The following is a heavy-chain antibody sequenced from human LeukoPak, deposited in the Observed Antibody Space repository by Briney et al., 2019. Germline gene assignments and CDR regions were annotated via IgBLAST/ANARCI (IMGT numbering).Heavy chain of an antibody. CDR3: ARGPHCSSTSCSPGFDYYYYMDV. J-gene: IGHJ6*03. CDR1: GYTFTSYG. Sequence: ASVKVSCKASGYTFTSYGISWVRQAPGQGLEWMGWVSAYNGNTNYAQKFQGRVTMTRNTSISTAYMELSSLRSEDTAVYYCARGPHCSSTSCSPGFDYYYYMDVWGKGTTVTISS. V-gene: IGHV1-18*01. D-gene: IGHD2-2*01. CDR2: VSAYNGNT.